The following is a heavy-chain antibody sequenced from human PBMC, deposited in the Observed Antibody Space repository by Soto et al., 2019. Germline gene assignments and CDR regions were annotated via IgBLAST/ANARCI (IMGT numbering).Heavy chain of an antibody. J-gene: IGHJ2*01. CDR1: GFIFSNYD. CDR2: LVTNADT. D-gene: IGHD3-16*01. V-gene: IGHV3-13*01. Sequence: EVQLVESGGGLVRPGGSLRLSCAASGFIFSNYDMHWVRQRSGKGLEWVSGLVTNADTYYAVSVQGRFTISRENAKNLLYLQMNNLRADDTAVYYCARELGTPGHWYFDLWGRGTLVTVSS. CDR3: ARELGTPGHWYFDL.